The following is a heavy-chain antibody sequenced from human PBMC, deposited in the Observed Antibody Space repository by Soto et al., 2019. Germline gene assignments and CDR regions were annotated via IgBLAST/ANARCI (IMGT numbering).Heavy chain of an antibody. CDR3: ARTALGWFDP. D-gene: IGHD2-21*02. V-gene: IGHV4-59*01. CDR1: GVSISSYY. CDR2: IFYSVRSVST. Sequence: SDTLSLTCSVSGVSISSYYWRWIRHPPGKGLWWIGYIFYSVRSVSTDYXPSLKSRVIISVDTSKNQFSLKMSSVTAADTAVYYCARTALGWFDPWGQGTLVTVSS. J-gene: IGHJ5*02.